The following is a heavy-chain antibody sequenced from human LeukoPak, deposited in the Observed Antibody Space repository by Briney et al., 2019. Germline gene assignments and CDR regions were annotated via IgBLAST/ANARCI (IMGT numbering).Heavy chain of an antibody. D-gene: IGHD2-2*01. CDR3: AREDCSSTSCYEGRNNWFDP. V-gene: IGHV4-39*07. J-gene: IGHJ5*02. CDR2: IYYSGST. Sequence: SETLSLTCTVSGGSISSSSYYWGWIRQPPGKGLEWIGSIYYSGSTYYNPSLKSRVTISVDTSKNQFSLKLSSVTAADTAVYYCAREDCSSTSCYEGRNNWFDPWGQGTLVTVSS. CDR1: GGSISSSSYY.